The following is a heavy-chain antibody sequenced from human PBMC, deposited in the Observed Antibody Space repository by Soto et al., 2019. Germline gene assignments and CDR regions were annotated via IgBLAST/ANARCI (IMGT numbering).Heavy chain of an antibody. V-gene: IGHV1-58*01. Sequence: ASVKVSCKASGFTFTSSAVQWVRQARGQRLEWIGWIVVGSGNTNYAQKFQERVTITRDMSTSTAYMELSSLRSEDTAVYYCAADSGIAVTAMGYYYYGMDVWGQGTTVTVSS. CDR1: GFTFTSSA. J-gene: IGHJ6*02. D-gene: IGHD2-21*02. CDR3: AADSGIAVTAMGYYYYGMDV. CDR2: IVVGSGNT.